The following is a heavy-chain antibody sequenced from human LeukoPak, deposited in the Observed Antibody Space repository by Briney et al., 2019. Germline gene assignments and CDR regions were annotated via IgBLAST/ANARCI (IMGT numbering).Heavy chain of an antibody. Sequence: GASVKVSCKASGYTFTSYGISWVRQAPGQGLEWMGWISAYNGNTNYAQKLQGRVTMTEDTSTDTAYMELSSLRSEDTAVYYCATLEIWYGSGSYYNWFDPWGQGTLVTVSS. CDR2: ISAYNGNT. CDR3: ATLEIWYGSGSYYNWFDP. CDR1: GYTFTSYG. J-gene: IGHJ5*02. V-gene: IGHV1-18*01. D-gene: IGHD3-10*01.